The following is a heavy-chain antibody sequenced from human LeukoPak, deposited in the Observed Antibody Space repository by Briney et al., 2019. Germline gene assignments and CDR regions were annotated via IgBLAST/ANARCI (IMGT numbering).Heavy chain of an antibody. V-gene: IGHV3-73*01. CDR2: IRSKANSYAT. Sequence: GGSLRLSCAASGFTFSSYAMHWVRQASGKGLEWVGRIRSKANSYATAYAASVKGRFTISRDDSKNTAYLQMNSLKTEDTAVYYCTNQYSSGWYDYWGQGTLVTVSS. J-gene: IGHJ4*02. CDR1: GFTFSSYA. CDR3: TNQYSSGWYDY. D-gene: IGHD6-19*01.